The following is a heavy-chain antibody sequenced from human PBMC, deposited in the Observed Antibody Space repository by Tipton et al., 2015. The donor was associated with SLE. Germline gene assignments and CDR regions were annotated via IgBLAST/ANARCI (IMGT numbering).Heavy chain of an antibody. J-gene: IGHJ4*02. Sequence: SLRLSCAASGFTFSSYSMNWVRQAPGKGLEWVSSISSSSSYIYYADSVKGRFTISRDNAKNSLYLQMNSLRAEDTAVYYCARVCSSTSCYVDYWGQGTLVTVSS. CDR3: ARVCSSTSCYVDY. CDR1: GFTFSSYS. D-gene: IGHD2-2*01. CDR2: ISSSSSYI. V-gene: IGHV3-21*04.